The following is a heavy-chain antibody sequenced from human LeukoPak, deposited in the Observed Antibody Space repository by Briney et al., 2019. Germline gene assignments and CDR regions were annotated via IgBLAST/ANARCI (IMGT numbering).Heavy chain of an antibody. CDR1: GDSFSGYY. D-gene: IGHD2-15*01. CDR3: ARRASVTATLDY. Sequence: TSETLSLTCAVYGDSFSGYYWSWIRQPPGKGLEWIGEINHSGGTNYNPSLKSRVTISVDTSKNQFSLKLSSVTAADTAVYYCARRASVTATLDYWGQGTLVTVSS. V-gene: IGHV4-34*01. J-gene: IGHJ4*02. CDR2: INHSGGT.